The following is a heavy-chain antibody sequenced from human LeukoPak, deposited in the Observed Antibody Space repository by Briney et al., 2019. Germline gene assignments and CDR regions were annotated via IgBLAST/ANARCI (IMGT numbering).Heavy chain of an antibody. D-gene: IGHD3-22*01. CDR2: ISYDGSNK. V-gene: IGHV3-30*18. J-gene: IGHJ4*02. CDR1: GFTFSNYW. CDR3: AKGLWYYYDSSGYVDY. Sequence: PGGSLRLSCAASGFTFSNYWTNWVRQAPGKGLEWVAVISYDGSNKYYADSVKGRFTISRDNSKNTLYLQMNSLRAEDTAVYYCAKGLWYYYDSSGYVDYWGQGTLVTVSS.